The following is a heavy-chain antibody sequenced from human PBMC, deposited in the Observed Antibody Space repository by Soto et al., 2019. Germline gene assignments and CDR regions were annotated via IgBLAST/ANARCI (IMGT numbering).Heavy chain of an antibody. D-gene: IGHD2-2*01. CDR2: ISGSGGST. CDR3: AKSVVPATMPGVDYGMDV. V-gene: IGHV3-23*01. J-gene: IGHJ6*01. Sequence: KGLEWVSVISGSGGSTYYADSVKGRFTISRDNSKNTLYLQMNSLRAEDTAVYYCAKSVVPATMPGVDYGMDVWGQGITVTASS.